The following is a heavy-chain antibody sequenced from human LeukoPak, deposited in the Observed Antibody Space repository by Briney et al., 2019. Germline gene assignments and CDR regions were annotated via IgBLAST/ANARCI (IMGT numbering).Heavy chain of an antibody. CDR3: AKANTIFGAGSAFDI. V-gene: IGHV3-23*01. CDR2: TSSSVAST. J-gene: IGHJ3*02. CDR1: TSTSTTKA. Sequence: PARSLTLTSPAYTSTSTTKATSCVRPPPRNVLEWDSATSSSVASTYYADSVRGRFTISRDNSKNTLYLQMNSLRAEDTAVYYCAKANTIFGAGSAFDIWGQGTMVTVSS. D-gene: IGHD3-3*01.